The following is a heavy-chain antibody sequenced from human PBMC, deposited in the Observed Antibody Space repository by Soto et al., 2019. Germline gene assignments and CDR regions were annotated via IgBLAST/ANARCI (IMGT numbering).Heavy chain of an antibody. CDR2: IYASGST. CDR1: CGSLNPYN. Sequence: KTLSIPTPVPCGSLNPYNRSWIRQPAGKGLEWIGRIYASGSTNYNPSLKGRVTMSVATSKNQFSLKLSSMTAADTAVYYCARGRMVIIPSATAFDYWGQGTLVTVSS. J-gene: IGHJ4*02. V-gene: IGHV4-4*07. CDR3: ARGRMVIIPSATAFDY. D-gene: IGHD3-3*01.